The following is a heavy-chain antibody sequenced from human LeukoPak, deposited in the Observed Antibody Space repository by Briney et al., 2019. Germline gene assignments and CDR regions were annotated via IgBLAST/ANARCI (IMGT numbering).Heavy chain of an antibody. CDR2: IYTSGST. CDR1: GGSISSGSYY. D-gene: IGHD3-3*01. J-gene: IGHJ3*02. CDR3: ASLITRITIFGVVTDAFDI. Sequence: SQTLSLTCTVSGGSISSGSYYWSWIRQPAGKGLEWIGRIYTSGSTNYNPSLKSRVTISVDTSKNQFSLKLSSVTAADTAVYYCASLITRITIFGVVTDAFDIWGQGTMVTVSS. V-gene: IGHV4-61*02.